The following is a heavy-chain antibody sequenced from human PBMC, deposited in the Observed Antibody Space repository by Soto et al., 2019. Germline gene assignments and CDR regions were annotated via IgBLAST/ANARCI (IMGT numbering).Heavy chain of an antibody. J-gene: IGHJ6*02. CDR2: ISYDGSNK. D-gene: IGHD5-12*01. CDR3: TKDDGYNDSTYYHYFGMDV. CDR1: GFTFSSYG. Sequence: GGSLRLSCAASGFTFSSYGIHWVRQAPGKGLEWVAVISYDGSNKYYADSVKGRFTISRDNSANRLFLQMNSLRPEDTAVYYCTKDDGYNDSTYYHYFGMDVWGRGTTVTVSS. V-gene: IGHV3-30*18.